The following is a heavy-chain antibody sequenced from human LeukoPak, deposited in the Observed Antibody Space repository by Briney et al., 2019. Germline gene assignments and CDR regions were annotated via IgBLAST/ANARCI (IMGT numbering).Heavy chain of an antibody. CDR2: IRYDGSNK. V-gene: IGHV3-30*02. D-gene: IGHD2-15*01. J-gene: IGHJ6*02. CDR3: AKDLWDIVVVVAAGKDYGMDV. Sequence: GGSLRLSCAASGFTFSSYGMHWVRQAPGKGLEWVAFIRYDGSNKYYADSVKGRFTISRDNSKNTLYLQMNSLRAEDTAVYYCAKDLWDIVVVVAAGKDYGMDVWGQGTTVTVSS. CDR1: GFTFSSYG.